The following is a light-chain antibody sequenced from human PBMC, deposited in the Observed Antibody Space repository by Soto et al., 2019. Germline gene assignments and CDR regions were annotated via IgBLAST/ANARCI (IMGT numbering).Light chain of an antibody. V-gene: IGLV4-69*01. J-gene: IGLJ3*02. CDR3: QTWGTGTRV. CDR1: SGHGSYA. Sequence: QAVVTQAPSASASLGASVKLTCTLSSGHGSYAIAWHQQQPEKGPRYLMKVDSDGSHNKGDGIPDRFSGSSSGTERYLTISSLQSEDEADYYGQTWGTGTRVFGGGTKLTVL. CDR2: VDSDGSH.